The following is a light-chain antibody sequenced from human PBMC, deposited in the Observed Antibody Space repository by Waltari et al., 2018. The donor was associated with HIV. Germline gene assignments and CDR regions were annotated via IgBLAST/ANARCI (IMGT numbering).Light chain of an antibody. J-gene: IGKJ1*01. CDR3: QQYGSSWT. Sequence: EIVLTQSPGTLSLSPGEGATLSCKASPSVSSTYSAWYQQKPGQAPRLLIYSASSRATGIPDRFSGSGSGTDFTLTISRLEPEDFAVYYCQQYGSSWTFGQGTKVESK. CDR1: PSVSSTY. CDR2: SAS. V-gene: IGKV3-20*01.